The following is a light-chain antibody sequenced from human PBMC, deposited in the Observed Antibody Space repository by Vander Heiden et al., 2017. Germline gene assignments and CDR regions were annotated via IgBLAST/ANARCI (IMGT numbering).Light chain of an antibody. J-gene: IGLJ2*01. CDR2: QDS. Sequence: SYELTHPPSVSVSPGQTVRITCSGDKVGGNYVSWYHQRPGQSPVLVIDQDSKRPSGIPERFSGSNSGNTATLTISGTQAVDEADYYCQAWDSSTDVVFGGGTKLTVL. V-gene: IGLV3-1*01. CDR3: QAWDSSTDVV. CDR1: KVGGNY.